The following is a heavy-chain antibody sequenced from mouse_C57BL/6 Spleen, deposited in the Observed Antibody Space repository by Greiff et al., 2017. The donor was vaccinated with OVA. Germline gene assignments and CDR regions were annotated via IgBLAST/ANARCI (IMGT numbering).Heavy chain of an antibody. D-gene: IGHD1-1*01. V-gene: IGHV1-26*01. J-gene: IGHJ3*01. Sequence: VQLQQSGPELVKPGASVKISCKASGYTFTDYYMNWVKQSHGKSLEWIGDINPNNGGTSYNQKFKGKATLTVDKSSSTAYMELRSLTSEDSAVYYCARSDYGSIPWFAYWGQGTLVTVSA. CDR2: INPNNGGT. CDR1: GYTFTDYY. CDR3: ARSDYGSIPWFAY.